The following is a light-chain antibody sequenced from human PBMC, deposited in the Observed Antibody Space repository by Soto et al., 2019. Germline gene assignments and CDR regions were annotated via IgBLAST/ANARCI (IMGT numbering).Light chain of an antibody. V-gene: IGKV3-20*01. CDR2: AAS. CDR3: QQYGASPLFT. J-gene: IGKJ3*01. CDR1: QSVASSH. Sequence: EVVLTQSPGTLSLSAGERATLSCRASQSVASSHLAWYQQKPGQAPRLLIYAASTRAAGVPDRFSGSGSGTDFTLTISRLEPDDFAVYYCQQYGASPLFTFGPGTTVDFK.